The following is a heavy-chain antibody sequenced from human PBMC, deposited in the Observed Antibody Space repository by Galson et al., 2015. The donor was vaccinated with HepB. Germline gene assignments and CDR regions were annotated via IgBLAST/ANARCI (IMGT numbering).Heavy chain of an antibody. D-gene: IGHD6-19*01. Sequence: SLRLSCAASGFAFRGYAMHWVRQAPGKGLEWLAFIGYDGKTRHYADSVRGRFSISRDNSKDTLYLQVDSLIPEDTALYYCAREGWDRSGWYRIDSWGQGSLVTVSS. CDR1: GFAFRGYA. CDR2: IGYDGKTR. CDR3: AREGWDRSGWYRIDS. J-gene: IGHJ4*02. V-gene: IGHV3-30*04.